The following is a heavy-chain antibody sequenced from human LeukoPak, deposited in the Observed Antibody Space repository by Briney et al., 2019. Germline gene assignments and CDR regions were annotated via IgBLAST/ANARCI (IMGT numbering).Heavy chain of an antibody. CDR3: ARGSEQQLAY. CDR2: INHSGGT. V-gene: IGHV4-34*01. CDR1: GGSFSGYY. Sequence: SETLSLTCAVYGGSFSGYYWSWIRQPPGKGLEWIGEINHSGGTNYNPSLKSRVTISVDTSKNQFSLKLSSVTAADTAVYYCARGSEQQLAYWGQGTLVTVSS. J-gene: IGHJ4*02. D-gene: IGHD6-13*01.